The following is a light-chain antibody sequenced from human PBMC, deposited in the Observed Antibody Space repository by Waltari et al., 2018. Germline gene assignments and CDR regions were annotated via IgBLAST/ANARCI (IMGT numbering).Light chain of an antibody. CDR2: GAS. CDR1: QSVSSN. CDR3: QQYNNWPLYT. J-gene: IGKJ2*01. V-gene: IGKV3-15*01. Sequence: ETVMTQSPAPLSVSPGDRATLSCRASQSVSSNLAWYQQKPGQAPRLLIYGASTRATGIPARFSGSGSGTEFTRTISSLQSEDFAVYYCQQYNNWPLYTFGQGTKLEIK.